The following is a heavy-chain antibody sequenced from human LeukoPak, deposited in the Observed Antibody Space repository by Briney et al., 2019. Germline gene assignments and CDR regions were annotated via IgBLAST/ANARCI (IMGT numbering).Heavy chain of an antibody. J-gene: IGHJ4*02. CDR1: GGSISSYY. D-gene: IGHD4/OR15-4a*01. CDR2: IYYSGST. V-gene: IGHV4-59*01. Sequence: SETLSLTCTVSGGSISSYYWSWIRQPPGKGLEWIGYIYYSGSTNYNPSLKSRVTISVDTSKNQFYLKLSSVTAADTAVYYCARGVDYGEDYWGQGTLVTVSS. CDR3: ARGVDYGEDY.